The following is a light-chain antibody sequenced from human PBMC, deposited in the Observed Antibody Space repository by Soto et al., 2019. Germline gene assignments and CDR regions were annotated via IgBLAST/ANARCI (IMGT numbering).Light chain of an antibody. CDR3: QQYITSLT. Sequence: EILMTQSPATLSVSPGERVILSCRASQSVGSTLAWYQQKPGQAPRLLIRGASTRATGVPARFSGSGSGTEFTLTISSLQSEDFAVYSCQQYITSLTFGGGTTLEIK. V-gene: IGKV3-15*01. J-gene: IGKJ4*02. CDR1: QSVGST. CDR2: GAS.